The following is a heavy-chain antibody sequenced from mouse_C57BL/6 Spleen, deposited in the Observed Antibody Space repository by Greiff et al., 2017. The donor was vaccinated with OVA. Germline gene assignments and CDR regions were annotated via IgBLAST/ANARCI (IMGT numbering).Heavy chain of an antibody. Sequence: DVMLVESGGDLVKPGGSLKLSCAASGFTFSSYGMSWVRQTPDKRLEWVATISSGGSYTYYPDSVKGRFTISRDNAKNTLYLQMSSLKSEDTAMYYCARRDYYGSIPYFDYWGQGTTLTVSS. CDR3: ARRDYYGSIPYFDY. CDR1: GFTFSSYG. CDR2: ISSGGSYT. J-gene: IGHJ2*01. D-gene: IGHD1-1*01. V-gene: IGHV5-6*02.